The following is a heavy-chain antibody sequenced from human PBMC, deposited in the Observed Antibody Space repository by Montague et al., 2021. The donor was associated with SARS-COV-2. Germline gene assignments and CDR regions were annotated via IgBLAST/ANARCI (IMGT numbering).Heavy chain of an antibody. J-gene: IGHJ5*02. Sequence: SETLSLTCTVSAGSISTNSYYWAWIHQPPGKGLEWIGSISYSGSTYFNPSLESRLTMSVDTSKNHFSLKLSSVTAADTAVYYCARLWDFYGSGSYKNSWFDPWGQGTRVTVSS. CDR2: ISYSGST. CDR1: AGSISTNSYY. D-gene: IGHD3-10*01. CDR3: ARLWDFYGSGSYKNSWFDP. V-gene: IGHV4-39*02.